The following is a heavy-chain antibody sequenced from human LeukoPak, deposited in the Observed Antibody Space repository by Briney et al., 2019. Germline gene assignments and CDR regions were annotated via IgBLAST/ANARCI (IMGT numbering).Heavy chain of an antibody. CDR3: ARGAYCGGDCPLPNLLY. CDR2: IKGDGSST. CDR1: EFTFSRYW. Sequence: SGGSLRLSCAASEFTFSRYWMHWVRQAPGKGLVWVSRIKGDGSSTTYADSVKGRFTISRDNAKNTLYLQMNSLTAEDTAVYYCARGAYCGGDCPLPNLLYWGRGTLVTVSS. J-gene: IGHJ4*02. V-gene: IGHV3-74*01. D-gene: IGHD2-21*01.